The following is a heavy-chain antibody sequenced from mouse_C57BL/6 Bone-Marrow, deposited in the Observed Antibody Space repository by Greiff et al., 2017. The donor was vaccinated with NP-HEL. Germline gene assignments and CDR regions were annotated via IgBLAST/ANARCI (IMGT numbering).Heavy chain of an antibody. V-gene: IGHV5-17*01. Sequence: DVHLVESGGGLVKPGGSLKLSCAASGFTFSDYGMHWVRQAPEKGLEWVAYISSGSSTIYYADTVKGRFTISRDNAKNTLFLQMTSLRSEDTAMYYCARKSPLFITTVVGYFDVWGTGTTVTVSS. D-gene: IGHD1-1*01. CDR1: GFTFSDYG. J-gene: IGHJ1*03. CDR3: ARKSPLFITTVVGYFDV. CDR2: ISSGSSTI.